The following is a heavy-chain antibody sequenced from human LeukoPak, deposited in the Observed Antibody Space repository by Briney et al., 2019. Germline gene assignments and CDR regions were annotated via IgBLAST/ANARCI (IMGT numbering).Heavy chain of an antibody. V-gene: IGHV3-21*04. CDR1: GFIFSNYR. D-gene: IGHD3-22*01. CDR3: AKAAQTYYYDSSGPGDY. Sequence: GGSLRLSCEASGFIFSNYRINWVRQAPGKGLEWVSSISSRSSYIYFVDSVKGRFTISRDNSKNTLYLQMNSLRAEDTAVYCCAKAAQTYYYDSSGPGDYWGQGTLVTVSS. J-gene: IGHJ4*02. CDR2: ISSRSSYI.